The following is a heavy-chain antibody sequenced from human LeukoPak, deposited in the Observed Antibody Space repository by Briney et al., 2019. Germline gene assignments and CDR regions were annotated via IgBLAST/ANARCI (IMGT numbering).Heavy chain of an antibody. CDR3: ARDRYGDPFDY. CDR1: GGSISSYY. Sequence: SETLSLTCTVSGGSISSYYWSWIRQPPGKGLEWIGYIYYSGSTNYNPSLKSRVTISVDTSKNQFSLKLSSVTAADTAVYYCARDRYGDPFDYWGRGTLVTVSS. CDR2: IYYSGST. V-gene: IGHV4-59*01. J-gene: IGHJ4*02. D-gene: IGHD4-17*01.